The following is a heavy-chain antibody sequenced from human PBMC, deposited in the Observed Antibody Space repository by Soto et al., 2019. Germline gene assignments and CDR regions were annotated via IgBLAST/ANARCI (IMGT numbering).Heavy chain of an antibody. V-gene: IGHV4-34*01. CDR2: INHSGST. CDR3: ARSTGHSIAASLGGAGNFAY. Sequence: QVQLQQWGAGLLKPSETLSLTCAVYGGSIRGYYWSWIRQPPGKGLEWIGEINHSGSTNYNPSLRRRVTISVDTSKNKFSLKLSSVSAADPAVYYCARSTGHSIAASLGGAGNFAYWGQGTLVTVYS. D-gene: IGHD6-6*01. CDR1: GGSIRGYY. J-gene: IGHJ4*02.